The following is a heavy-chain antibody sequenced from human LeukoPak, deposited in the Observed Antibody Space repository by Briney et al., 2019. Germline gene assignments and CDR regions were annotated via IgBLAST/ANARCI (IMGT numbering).Heavy chain of an antibody. J-gene: IGHJ5*02. CDR2: INSDGSST. Sequence: PGGSLRLSCAASGFTFSSHWMHWVRQAPGKGLVWVSRINSDGSSTSYADSVKGRFTFSRDNAKTTLYLQMNSLRAEDTAVYYCARSVVGRGSWFDPWGQGTLVTVSS. CDR3: ARSVVGRGSWFDP. CDR1: GFTFSSHW. V-gene: IGHV3-74*01. D-gene: IGHD1-26*01.